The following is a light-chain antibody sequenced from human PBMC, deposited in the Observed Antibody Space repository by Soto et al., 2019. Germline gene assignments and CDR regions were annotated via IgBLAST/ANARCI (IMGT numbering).Light chain of an antibody. Sequence: QSALTQPPSASGSPGQSVTISCTGTSSDVGGYNYVSWYQQHPGKAPKLMISEVSKRPSGVPDRFSGSKSGNTASLTVSVLQAEEEADYYCSSFAGNNTLVFGGGTKLTVL. CDR2: EVS. J-gene: IGLJ2*01. CDR3: SSFAGNNTLV. CDR1: SSDVGGYNY. V-gene: IGLV2-8*01.